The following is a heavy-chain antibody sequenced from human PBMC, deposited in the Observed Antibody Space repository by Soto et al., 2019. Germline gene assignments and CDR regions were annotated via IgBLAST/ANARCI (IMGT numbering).Heavy chain of an antibody. CDR1: GFTFSSYG. CDR3: AKNDVPRYYYYYGMDV. V-gene: IGHV3-30*18. J-gene: IGHJ6*02. CDR2: ISYDGSNK. Sequence: QVQLVESGGGVVQPGRSLRLSCAASGFTFSSYGMHWVRQAPGKGLEWVAVISYDGSNKYYADSVKGRFTISRDNSKNXLYLQMNSLRAEDTAVYYCAKNDVPRYYYYYGMDVWGQGTTVTVSS. D-gene: IGHD6-6*01.